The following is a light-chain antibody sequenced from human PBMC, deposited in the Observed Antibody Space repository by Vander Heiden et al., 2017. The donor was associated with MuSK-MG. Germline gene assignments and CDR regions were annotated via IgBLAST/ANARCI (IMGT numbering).Light chain of an antibody. J-gene: IGKJ3*01. CDR2: GAS. CDR1: QSVSSGY. V-gene: IGKV3-20*01. CDR3: QQDGFSAFT. Sequence: EIVLTQSPGTLSLSPGERATLSCRASQSVSSGYLAWYQQRPGQAPSLLIYGASSRATGIPDRFSGSASGTDFTLTISRLEPEDFAVYYCQQDGFSAFTFGHGTKVDIK.